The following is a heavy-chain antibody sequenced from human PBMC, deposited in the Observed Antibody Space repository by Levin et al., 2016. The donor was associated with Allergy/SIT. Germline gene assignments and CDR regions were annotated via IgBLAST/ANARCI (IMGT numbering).Heavy chain of an antibody. Sequence: WIRQPPGKGLVWVSRINNDGSYTSYADSVKGRFTISRDNAKNTLYLQMNSLRAEDTAVYYCARARMGAFDIWGQGTMVTVSS. CDR3: ARARMGAFDI. V-gene: IGHV3-74*01. D-gene: IGHD2-8*01. CDR2: INNDGSYT. J-gene: IGHJ3*02.